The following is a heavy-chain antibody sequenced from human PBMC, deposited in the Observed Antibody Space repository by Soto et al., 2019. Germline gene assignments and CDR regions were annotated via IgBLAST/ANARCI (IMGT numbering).Heavy chain of an antibody. J-gene: IGHJ4*02. Sequence: EVQLLESGGGLVQPGGSLRLSCAASGFTFSSDAMSWVRQAPGKGLEWVSAISGSGGSTYYADSVKGRFTISRDNSKNTLYLQMNSLRAEDTAVYYCAKDRSGVRGVSTNWGQGTLVTVSS. CDR2: ISGSGGST. CDR3: AKDRSGVRGVSTN. CDR1: GFTFSSDA. D-gene: IGHD3-10*01. V-gene: IGHV3-23*01.